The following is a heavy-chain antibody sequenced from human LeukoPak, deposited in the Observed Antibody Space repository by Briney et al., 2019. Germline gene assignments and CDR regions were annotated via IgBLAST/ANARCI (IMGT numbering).Heavy chain of an antibody. J-gene: IGHJ4*02. CDR1: GGSISSYY. CDR2: IYYSGST. D-gene: IGHD3-10*01. CDR3: ARHKSMVGPANYFDY. V-gene: IGHV4-59*08. Sequence: SETLSLTCTVSGGSISSYYWSWIRQPPGKGLEWIGSIYYSGSTNYTPSLKSRVTISVDTSKNQFSLKLSSVTAADTAVYYCARHKSMVGPANYFDYGGQGTLVTVSS.